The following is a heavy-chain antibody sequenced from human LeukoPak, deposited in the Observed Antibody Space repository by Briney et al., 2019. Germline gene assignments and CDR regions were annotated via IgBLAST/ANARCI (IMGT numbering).Heavy chain of an antibody. J-gene: IGHJ6*02. D-gene: IGHD3-3*01. CDR3: ARSHVLRFLEWLPGHYYYYGMDV. CDR1: GYTFTGYY. V-gene: IGHV1-2*06. Sequence: GASVKVSCKASGYTFTGYYMHWVRQAPGQGLEWMGRVNPNSGDTNYAQKFQGRVTMTRDTSISTAYMELSSLRSEDTAVYYCARSHVLRFLEWLPGHYYYYGMDVWGQGTTVTVSS. CDR2: VNPNSGDT.